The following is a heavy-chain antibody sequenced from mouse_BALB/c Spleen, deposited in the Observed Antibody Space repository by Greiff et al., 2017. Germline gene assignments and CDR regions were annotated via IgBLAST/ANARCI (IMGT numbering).Heavy chain of an antibody. CDR3: ARKATVVARVGYYAMDY. CDR2: IWSGGST. V-gene: IGHV2-2*02. J-gene: IGHJ4*01. D-gene: IGHD1-1*01. CDR1: GFSLTSYG. Sequence: QVQLQQSGPGLVQPSQSLSITCTVSGFSLTSYGVHWVRQSPGKGLEWLGVIWSGGSTDYNAAFISRLSISKDNSKSQVFFKMNSLQANDTAIYYCARKATVVARVGYYAMDYWGQGTSVTVSS.